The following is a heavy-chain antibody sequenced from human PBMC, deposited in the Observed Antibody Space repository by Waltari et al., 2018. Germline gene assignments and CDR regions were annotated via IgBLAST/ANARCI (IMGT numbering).Heavy chain of an antibody. J-gene: IGHJ3*02. CDR2: FDPEDGET. V-gene: IGHV1-24*01. CDR3: ATVPYCGGDCYLGYDAFDI. CDR1: GYTLTELS. D-gene: IGHD2-21*02. Sequence: QVQLVQSGAEVKKPGASVKVSCKVSGYTLTELSMHWVRQAPGNGLEWMGGFDPEDGETIYAQKFQGRVTMTEDTSTDTAYMELSSLRSEDTAVYYCATVPYCGGDCYLGYDAFDIWGQGTMVTVSS.